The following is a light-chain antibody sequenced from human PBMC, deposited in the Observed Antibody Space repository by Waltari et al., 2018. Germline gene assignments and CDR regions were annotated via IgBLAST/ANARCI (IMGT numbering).Light chain of an antibody. V-gene: IGKV3-20*01. CDR3: QKYGDSAHDTSPWT. Sequence: LAQSPGTLSLSPGARATLSCRASQSVMYGNLAWYQQRPGQAPRLLMADASTRATGVPDRFGGGGSGTELTLTSNRVDPEDAAVYFCQKYGDSAHDTSPWTFGPGTKVESK. CDR2: DAS. CDR1: QSVMYGN. J-gene: IGKJ1*01.